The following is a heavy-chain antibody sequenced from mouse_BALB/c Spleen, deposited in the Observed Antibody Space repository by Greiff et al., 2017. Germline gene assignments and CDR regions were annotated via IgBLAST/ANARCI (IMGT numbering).Heavy chain of an antibody. CDR1: GFSLTSYG. CDR2: IWSGGST. J-gene: IGHJ4*01. Sequence: VKVVESGPGLVQPSQSLSITCTVSGFSLTSYGVHWVRQSPGKGLEWLGVIWSGGSTDYNAAFISRLSISKDNSKSQVFFKMNSLQANDTAIYYCARSYYGLYYAMDYWGQGTSVTVSS. V-gene: IGHV2-2*02. CDR3: ARSYYGLYYAMDY. D-gene: IGHD1-1*01.